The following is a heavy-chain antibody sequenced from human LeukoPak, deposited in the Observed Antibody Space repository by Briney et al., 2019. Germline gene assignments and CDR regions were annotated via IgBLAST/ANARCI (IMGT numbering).Heavy chain of an antibody. CDR3: AKVTYGSGTYGAFDS. Sequence: GGSLRLSCAASGFTFSSYGMSWVRQAPGKGLEWVSTISGSGDYTYYADSVKGRFTISRDNSKNTLYLQMNSLRAGDTAIYYCAKVTYGSGTYGAFDSWGQGTLVTVSS. V-gene: IGHV3-23*01. CDR1: GFTFSSYG. CDR2: ISGSGDYT. J-gene: IGHJ4*02. D-gene: IGHD3-10*01.